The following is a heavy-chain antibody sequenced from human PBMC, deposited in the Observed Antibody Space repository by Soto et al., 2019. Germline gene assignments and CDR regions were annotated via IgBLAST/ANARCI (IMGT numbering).Heavy chain of an antibody. J-gene: IGHJ4*02. V-gene: IGHV3-13*01. Sequence: GGSLRLSCAASGFTFSSYDMHWVRQATGKRLEWGSAIGTAGDTYYPGSVKGRFTISRENAKNSLYLQMNSLRAGDTAVYYCARGYRTRSSYGDYVSHYFDYWGQGTLVTVSS. CDR3: ARGYRTRSSYGDYVSHYFDY. CDR2: IGTAGDT. D-gene: IGHD4-17*01. CDR1: GFTFSSYD.